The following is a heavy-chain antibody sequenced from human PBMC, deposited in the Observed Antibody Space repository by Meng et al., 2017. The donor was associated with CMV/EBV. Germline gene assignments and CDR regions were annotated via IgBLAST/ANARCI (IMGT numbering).Heavy chain of an antibody. CDR1: A. Sequence: AISWVRQAPGQGLEWMGGIIPIFGTANYAQKFQGRVTITTDESTSTAYMELSSLRSEDTAVYYCARGGGKYYYDSSGYYNGGWFDPWGQGTLVTVSS. CDR3: ARGGGKYYYDSSGYYNGGWFDP. CDR2: IIPIFGTA. V-gene: IGHV1-69*05. J-gene: IGHJ5*02. D-gene: IGHD3-22*01.